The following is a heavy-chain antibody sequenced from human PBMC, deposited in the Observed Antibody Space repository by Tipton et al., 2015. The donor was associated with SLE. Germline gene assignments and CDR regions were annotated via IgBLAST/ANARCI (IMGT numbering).Heavy chain of an antibody. CDR2: IKQDGSEN. J-gene: IGHJ4*02. D-gene: IGHD3-3*01. Sequence: SLRLSCAASGFTFSNYWMSWVRQAPGKGLEWVANIKQDGSENHYVDSVKGRFTISRDNAKNSLYLQMNSLRVEDTAVYYCATEKGYYDFWSGVLDYWGQGTLVTVPS. CDR1: GFTFSNYW. V-gene: IGHV3-7*01. CDR3: ATEKGYYDFWSGVLDY.